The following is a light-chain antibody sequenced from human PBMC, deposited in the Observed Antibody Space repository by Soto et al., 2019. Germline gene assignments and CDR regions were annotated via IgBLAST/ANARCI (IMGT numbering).Light chain of an antibody. CDR1: DSDVGGYDY. V-gene: IGLV2-14*01. J-gene: IGLJ2*01. CDR2: DVS. CDR3: SSYTTSSTV. Sequence: QSVLTQPASVSGSPGQSITISCTGTDSDVGGYDYVSWYQRHPGKAPKLMIYDVSNRPSGVSNRFSGSKSGNTASLTISGIQAEDEAAYYCSSYTTSSTVFGGGTKLTVL.